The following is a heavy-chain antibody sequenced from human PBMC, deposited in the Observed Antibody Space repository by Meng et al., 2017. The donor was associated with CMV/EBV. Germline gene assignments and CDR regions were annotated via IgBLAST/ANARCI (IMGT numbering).Heavy chain of an antibody. CDR3: ARGSKDAFGLRWNWFDP. V-gene: IGHV3-11*01. CDR1: GFTFSDYY. CDR2: ISSSGSTI. J-gene: IGHJ5*02. Sequence: SLRLSCAASGFTFSDYYMSWIRQAPGKGLEWVSYISSSGSTIYYADSVKGRFTISRDNAKNSLYLQMNSLRAEDTAVYYCARGSKDAFGLRWNWFDPWGQGTLVTVSS. D-gene: IGHD4-23*01.